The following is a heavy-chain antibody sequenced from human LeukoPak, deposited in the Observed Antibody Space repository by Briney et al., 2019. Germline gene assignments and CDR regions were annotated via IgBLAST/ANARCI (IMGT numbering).Heavy chain of an antibody. CDR2: INHSGST. D-gene: IGHD3-22*01. CDR3: ATDYYDRSVLDY. J-gene: IGHJ4*02. V-gene: IGHV4-34*01. Sequence: SETLSLTCAVYGGSFSGYYWSWIRQPPGKGLEWIGEINHSGSTNYNPSLKSRVTISVDTSKNQFSLKLSSVTAADTAVYYCATDYYDRSVLDYWGQGTLVTVSS. CDR1: GGSFSGYY.